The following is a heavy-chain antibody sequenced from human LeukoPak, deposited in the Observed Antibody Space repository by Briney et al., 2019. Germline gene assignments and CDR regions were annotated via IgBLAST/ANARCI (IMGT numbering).Heavy chain of an antibody. CDR3: ARGDKFSGDY. CDR1: GFTFSSYW. D-gene: IGHD2-15*01. Sequence: GGSLRLSCAASGFTFSSYWISWVRQAPGKGLEWVANINQDGKEKYYVDSVKGRFTISRDNAKNSLYLQMNSLRAEDTAVYFCARGDKFSGDYWGQGTLVTVSS. CDR2: INQDGKEK. V-gene: IGHV3-7*04. J-gene: IGHJ4*02.